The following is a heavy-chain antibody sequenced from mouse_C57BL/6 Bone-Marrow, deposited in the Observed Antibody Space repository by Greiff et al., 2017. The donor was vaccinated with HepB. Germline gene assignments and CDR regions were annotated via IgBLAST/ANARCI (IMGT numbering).Heavy chain of an antibody. CDR1: GYTFTSYW. CDR3: ARELRLGYYFDY. V-gene: IGHV1-69*01. CDR2: IDPSDSYT. D-gene: IGHD3-2*02. J-gene: IGHJ2*01. Sequence: VQLQQPGAELVMPGASVKLSCKASGYTFTSYWMHWVKQRPGQGLEWIGEIDPSDSYTNYTQKFKGKSTWTVDKSSSTAYMQLSSRTSEDSAVYYCARELRLGYYFDYWGQGTTLTVSS.